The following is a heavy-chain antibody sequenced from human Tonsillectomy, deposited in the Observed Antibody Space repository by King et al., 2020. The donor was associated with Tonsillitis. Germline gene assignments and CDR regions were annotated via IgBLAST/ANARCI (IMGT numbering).Heavy chain of an antibody. CDR2: MNPNSGGT. CDR3: ARAGPDDFWSGYPRYYYGMDV. J-gene: IGHJ6*02. CDR1: GYTFTGYY. V-gene: IGHV1-2*02. Sequence: VQLVESGAELKKPGASVKVSCKASGYTFTGYYMHWLRQAPGQGLEWMGWMNPNSGGTNYAQKFQGRFTMTRDTSISTAYMELSRLRSDDTAVYYCARAGPDDFWSGYPRYYYGMDVWGQGTTVTVSS. D-gene: IGHD3-3*01.